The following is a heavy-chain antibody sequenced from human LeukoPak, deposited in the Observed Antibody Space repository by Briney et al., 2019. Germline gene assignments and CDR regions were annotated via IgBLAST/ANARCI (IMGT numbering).Heavy chain of an antibody. Sequence: PSETLSLTCTVSGGSVSSGSYYRSWIRQPPGKGLEWIGYIYYSGSTNYNPSLKSRVTISVDTSKNQFSLKLSSVTAADTAVYYCARRSRGWYSPVGGILDYWGQGTLVTVSS. V-gene: IGHV4-61*01. D-gene: IGHD6-19*01. CDR2: IYYSGST. J-gene: IGHJ4*02. CDR3: ARRSRGWYSPVGGILDY. CDR1: GGSVSSGSYY.